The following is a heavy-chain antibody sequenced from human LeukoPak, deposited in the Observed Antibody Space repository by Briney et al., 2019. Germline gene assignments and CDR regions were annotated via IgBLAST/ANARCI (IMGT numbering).Heavy chain of an antibody. V-gene: IGHV1-2*04. CDR1: GYTFTGYY. CDR2: INPNSGGT. D-gene: IGHD2-15*01. CDR3: ARERGGYCGGGSCYPNWFDP. Sequence: ASVKVSCKASGYTFTGYYMHWVRQAPGQGLEWMGWINPNSGGTNYAQKFQGWVTMTRDTSISTAYMELSRLRSDDTAVYYCARERGGYCGGGSCYPNWFDPWGQGTLVTVSS. J-gene: IGHJ5*02.